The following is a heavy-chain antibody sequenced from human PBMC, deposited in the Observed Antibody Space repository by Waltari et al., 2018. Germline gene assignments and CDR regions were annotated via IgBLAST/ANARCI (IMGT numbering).Heavy chain of an antibody. J-gene: IGHJ4*02. CDR1: GYTFHDYN. CDR2: INPKSGGT. V-gene: IGHV1-2*04. CDR3: ARRSCTGECYAPYVY. Sequence: VQLVQSGAGVTKPGASVKVSCKPSGYTFHDYNIPWVRQAPGQGLEWMGCINPKSGGTYYAQTFQGWVTMTRDTSTSTVYMELSSLKSDDTAMYYCARRSCTGECYAPYVYWGQGSLVTVSS. D-gene: IGHD2-8*02.